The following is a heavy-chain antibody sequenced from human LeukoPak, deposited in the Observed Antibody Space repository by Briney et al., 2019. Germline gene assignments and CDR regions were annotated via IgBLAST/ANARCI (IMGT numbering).Heavy chain of an antibody. J-gene: IGHJ3*02. CDR1: EFTFTSYE. D-gene: IGHD6-6*01. Sequence: GGSLRLSCAASEFTFTSYELNWVRQAPGKGLEWVSYISSSGNTISYADSVKGRYTISRDNAKNSLYLQVISLRAEDTAVYYCARGPSIAARYDAFDIWGQGTMVTVSS. CDR2: ISSSGNTI. V-gene: IGHV3-48*03. CDR3: ARGPSIAARYDAFDI.